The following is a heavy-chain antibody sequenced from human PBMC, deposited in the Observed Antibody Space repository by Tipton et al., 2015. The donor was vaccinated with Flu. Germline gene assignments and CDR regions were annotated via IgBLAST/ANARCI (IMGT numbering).Heavy chain of an antibody. CDR3: ATVKPTGYLGIAAGWFDT. Sequence: QVQLVQSGAEMKKPGASVKVSCKASGYTLTGYYMHWVRQAPGQGLEWMGWINPNSGGTNSAQTFQGRVTMTRDTSINTAYMEMTSLTSDDTAVYYCATVKPTGYLGIAAGWFDTWGQGTLVSVSS. V-gene: IGHV1-2*02. CDR2: INPNSGGT. D-gene: IGHD6-13*01. J-gene: IGHJ5*02. CDR1: GYTLTGYY.